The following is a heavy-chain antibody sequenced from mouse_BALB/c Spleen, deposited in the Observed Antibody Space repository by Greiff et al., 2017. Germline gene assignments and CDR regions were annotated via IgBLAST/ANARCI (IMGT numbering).Heavy chain of an antibody. CDR1: GFTFSDYY. Sequence: EVKLQESGGGLVKPGGSLKLSCAASGFTFSDYYMYWVRQTPEKRLEWVATISDGGSYTYYPDSVKGRFTISRDNAKNNLYLQMSSLKSEDTAMYYCARDRRSGFAYWGQGTLVTVSA. V-gene: IGHV5-4*02. CDR3: ARDRRSGFAY. CDR2: ISDGGSYT. J-gene: IGHJ3*01.